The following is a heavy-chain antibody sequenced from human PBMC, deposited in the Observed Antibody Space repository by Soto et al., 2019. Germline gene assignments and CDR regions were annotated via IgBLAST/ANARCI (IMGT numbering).Heavy chain of an antibody. Sequence: EVQLVESGGGLVQPGGSLRLSCAASGFTFSSYWMSWVRQAPGKGLEWVANINQDGSEKFYVDSVKGRFTISRDNAKKSLYLQMNTLRVEDTAVYYCARDGSSSWYSYYYNGMDVWGHGTTVTVSS. D-gene: IGHD6-13*01. J-gene: IGHJ6*02. CDR3: ARDGSSSWYSYYYNGMDV. CDR1: GFTFSSYW. V-gene: IGHV3-7*05. CDR2: INQDGSEK.